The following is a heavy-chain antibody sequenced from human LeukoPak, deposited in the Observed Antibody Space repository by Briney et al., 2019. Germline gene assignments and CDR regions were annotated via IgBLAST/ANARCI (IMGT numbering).Heavy chain of an antibody. CDR2: INPSGGST. CDR3: ARVHTYYYDSSGYYGAFDI. D-gene: IGHD3-22*01. CDR1: GYTFTSYY. Sequence: ASVKVSCKASGYTFTSYYMHWVRQAPGQGLEWMGIINPSGGSTSYAQKFQGRVTMTRDTSTSTVYMELSSLRSEDTAVYYCARVHTYYYDSSGYYGAFDIRGQGTMVTVSS. V-gene: IGHV1-46*01. J-gene: IGHJ3*02.